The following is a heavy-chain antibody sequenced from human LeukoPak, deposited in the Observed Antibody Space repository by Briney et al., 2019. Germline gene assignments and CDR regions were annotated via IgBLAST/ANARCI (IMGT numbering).Heavy chain of an antibody. Sequence: SETLSLTCAVYGGSFSGYYWSWIRQPPGKGLEWIGEINHSGSTNYNTSLKSRVTISVDTSKNQFSLKLSSVTAADTAVYYCARMGTIAVTYVDYWGQGTLVTVSS. J-gene: IGHJ4*02. V-gene: IGHV4-34*01. CDR3: ARMGTIAVTYVDY. CDR1: GGSFSGYY. D-gene: IGHD6-19*01. CDR2: INHSGST.